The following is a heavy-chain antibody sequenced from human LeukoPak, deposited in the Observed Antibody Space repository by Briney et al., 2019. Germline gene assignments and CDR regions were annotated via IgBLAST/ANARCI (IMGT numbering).Heavy chain of an antibody. J-gene: IGHJ5*01. D-gene: IGHD6-13*01. CDR3: VREWAGSWTTFDF. Sequence: PGGSLRLSCAASGYTFSNYYMTWIRQAPGKGLEWVSYISSRGSGIYYADSVKGRFTVSRDNARNSLYLEVSSLRAEDTAVYYCVREWAGSWTTFDFWGQGTLVSVSS. CDR2: ISSRGSGI. V-gene: IGHV3-11*01. CDR1: GYTFSNYY.